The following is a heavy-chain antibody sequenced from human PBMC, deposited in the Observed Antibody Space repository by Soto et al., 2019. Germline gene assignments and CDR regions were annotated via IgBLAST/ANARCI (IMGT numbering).Heavy chain of an antibody. CDR3: ASQYCDGDCYVDY. Sequence: SVKVSCKASGGTFSSYAISWVRQSPGQGLEWMGGIIPIFGTANYAQKFQGRVTITADESTSTAYMELSSLRSEDTAVYYCASQYCDGDCYVDYWGQGTLVTVSS. CDR2: IIPIFGTA. V-gene: IGHV1-69*13. D-gene: IGHD2-21*02. CDR1: GGTFSSYA. J-gene: IGHJ4*02.